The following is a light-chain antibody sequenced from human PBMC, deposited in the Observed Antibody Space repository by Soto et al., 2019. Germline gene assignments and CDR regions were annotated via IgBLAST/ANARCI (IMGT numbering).Light chain of an antibody. J-gene: IGLJ3*02. V-gene: IGLV1-51*01. CDR3: GTWESSRNWV. CDR2: DNL. Sequence: QSVLTQSPSVSAAPGQTVSISCSGTSSNIENNYVSWYQVLPKTAPKLLIYDNLKRPSGIPDRFSGSKSGTSATLVITGLQTADEADYYCGTWESSRNWVFGGGTKLTVL. CDR1: SSNIENNY.